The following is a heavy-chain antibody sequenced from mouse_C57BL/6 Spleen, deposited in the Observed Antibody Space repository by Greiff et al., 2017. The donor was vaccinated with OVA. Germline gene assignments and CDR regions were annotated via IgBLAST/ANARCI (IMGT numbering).Heavy chain of an antibody. Sequence: EVQVVESGEGLVKPGGSLKLSCAASGFTFSSYAMSWVRQTPEKRLEWVAYISSGGDYIYYADTVKGRFTISRDNARNTLYLQMSSLKSEDTAMYYCTREGTTAFYAMDYWGQGTSVTVSS. CDR3: TREGTTAFYAMDY. J-gene: IGHJ4*01. CDR2: ISSGGDYI. CDR1: GFTFSSYA. D-gene: IGHD1-2*01. V-gene: IGHV5-9-1*02.